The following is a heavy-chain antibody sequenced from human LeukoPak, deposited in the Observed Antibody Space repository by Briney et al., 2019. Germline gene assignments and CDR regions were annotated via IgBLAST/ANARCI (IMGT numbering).Heavy chain of an antibody. CDR2: IYSSGSA. J-gene: IGHJ4*02. Sequence: SETLSLTCTVSGGSINSNNYYWGWIRQPPGKGLEWIGSIYSSGSAYYNPSLKSRVTISVDTSKNQFSLRLSSVTTADTAVYYCQSRYLEWLLEYWGQGTLVTVSS. CDR3: QSRYLEWLLEY. CDR1: GGSINSNNYY. V-gene: IGHV4-39*01. D-gene: IGHD3-3*01.